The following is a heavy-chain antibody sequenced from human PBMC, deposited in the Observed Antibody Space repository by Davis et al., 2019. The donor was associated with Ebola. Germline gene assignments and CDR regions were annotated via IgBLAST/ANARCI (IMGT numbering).Heavy chain of an antibody. J-gene: IGHJ4*02. CDR2: ISYDGSNK. V-gene: IGHV3-30-3*01. Sequence: GGSLRLSCAASGFTFSSYAMHWVRQAPGKGLEWVAVISYDGSNKYYADSVKGRFTISRDNSKNTLYLQMNSLRAEDTAVYYCARDGGYQFDYGDYVGFLDYWGQGTLVTVSS. CDR1: GFTFSSYA. D-gene: IGHD4-17*01. CDR3: ARDGGYQFDYGDYVGFLDY.